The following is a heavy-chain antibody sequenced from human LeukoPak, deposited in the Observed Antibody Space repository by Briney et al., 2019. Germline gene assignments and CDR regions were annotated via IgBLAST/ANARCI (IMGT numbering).Heavy chain of an antibody. CDR3: ARQLTYWFDP. V-gene: IGHV4-59*01. J-gene: IGHJ5*02. CDR1: GGSISSDY. D-gene: IGHD1-1*01. Sequence: SETLSLTCTVSGGSISSDYWTWIRQPPGKRLEWIGYIYYSGSTNYNPSLKSRVTISVDTSKNQFSLKLSSVTAADTAVYYCARQLTYWFDPWGQGTLVTVSS. CDR2: IYYSGST.